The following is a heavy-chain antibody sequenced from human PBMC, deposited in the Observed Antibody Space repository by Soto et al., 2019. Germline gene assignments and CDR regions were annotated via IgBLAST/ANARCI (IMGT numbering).Heavy chain of an antibody. J-gene: IGHJ6*02. V-gene: IGHV3-23*01. Sequence: VGSLRLSCAASVFTFSSYAMSCVRHSPGKWLEWVSAISGSGGSTYYADSVKGRFTISRDNSKNTLYLQMNSLRAEDTAVYYCEKDQAKALWSGYYEGPKYYYYYGMDVWGQGTRFTVSS. CDR1: VFTFSSYA. D-gene: IGHD3-3*01. CDR2: ISGSGGST. CDR3: EKDQAKALWSGYYEGPKYYYYYGMDV.